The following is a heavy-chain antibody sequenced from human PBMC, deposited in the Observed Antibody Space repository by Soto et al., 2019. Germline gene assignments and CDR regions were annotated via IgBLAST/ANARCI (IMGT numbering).Heavy chain of an antibody. D-gene: IGHD3-10*01. Sequence: SVKVSCKASGCTFSSYAISWVRQAPGQGLEWMGGIIPIFGTANYAQKFQGRVTITADKSTSTAYMELSSLRSEDTAVYYCAREVPQFALGMDVWGQGTTVTVSS. CDR3: AREVPQFALGMDV. V-gene: IGHV1-69*06. CDR1: GCTFSSYA. J-gene: IGHJ6*02. CDR2: IIPIFGTA.